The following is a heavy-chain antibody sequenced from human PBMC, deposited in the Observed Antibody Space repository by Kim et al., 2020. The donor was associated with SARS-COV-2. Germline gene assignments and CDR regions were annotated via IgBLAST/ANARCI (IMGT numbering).Heavy chain of an antibody. CDR1: GDSVSSNSAA. Sequence: SQTLSLTCAISGDSVSSNSAAWNWIRQSPSRGLEWLGRTYYRSKWYNDYAVSVKSRITINPDTSKNQFSLQLNSVTPEDTAVYYCAGAIAAAGTHYYYGMDVWGQGTTVTVSS. J-gene: IGHJ6*02. D-gene: IGHD6-13*01. CDR2: TYYRSKWYN. CDR3: AGAIAAAGTHYYYGMDV. V-gene: IGHV6-1*01.